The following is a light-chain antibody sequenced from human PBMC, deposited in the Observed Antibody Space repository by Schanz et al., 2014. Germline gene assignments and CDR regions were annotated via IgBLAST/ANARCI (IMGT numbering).Light chain of an antibody. J-gene: IGLJ3*02. CDR1: SSDVGGYNY. CDR2: EGS. V-gene: IGLV2-8*01. CDR3: CSYAGNWV. Sequence: QSALTQPASVSGSPGQSITISCTGTSSDVGGYNYVSWYQQHPGKAPKLMIYEGSKRPSGVPDRFSGSKSGNTASLTISGLQAEDEADYCCCSYAGNWVFGGGTKVTVL.